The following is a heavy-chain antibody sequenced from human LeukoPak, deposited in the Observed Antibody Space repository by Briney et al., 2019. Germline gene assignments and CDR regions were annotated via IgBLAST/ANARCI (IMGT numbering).Heavy chain of an antibody. Sequence: SVKLSCKASGGTLSSYAISWVRQAPGQGLEWVGRIIPILGIANYAQKFQGGSTITADISTSSAYMELSSLRSEDAAVYYSARSLMGDYYYMDVWGKGTTVTVSS. CDR1: GGTLSSYA. CDR2: IIPILGIA. CDR3: ARSLMGDYYYMDV. J-gene: IGHJ6*03. D-gene: IGHD5-24*01. V-gene: IGHV1-69*04.